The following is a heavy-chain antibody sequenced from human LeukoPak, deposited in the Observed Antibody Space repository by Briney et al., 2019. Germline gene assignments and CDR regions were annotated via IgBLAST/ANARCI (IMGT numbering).Heavy chain of an antibody. CDR3: VKDNPVLHY. Sequence: PGGSLRLSCTTSGLTFNTCGMHWVRQAPGRGLEWLTLIRPDGTKEFYSDSVKGRFTVSRDNSKNMLYLEMNSLRSEDTAVYYCVKDNPVLHYWGQGILVTVSS. CDR1: GLTFNTCG. CDR2: IRPDGTKE. V-gene: IGHV3-30*02. J-gene: IGHJ4*02.